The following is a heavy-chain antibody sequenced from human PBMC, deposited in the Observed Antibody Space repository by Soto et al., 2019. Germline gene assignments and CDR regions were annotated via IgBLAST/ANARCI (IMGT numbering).Heavy chain of an antibody. CDR2: IYYSGST. Sequence: SETLSLTCTVSGGSISSGGYYWSWIRQHPGKGLEWIGYIYYSGSTYYNPSLKSRVTISVDTSKNQFSLKLGSVTAADTAVYYCARQLLVDGMDVWGQGTTVTVSS. CDR1: GGSISSGGYY. D-gene: IGHD3-10*01. CDR3: ARQLLVDGMDV. V-gene: IGHV4-31*03. J-gene: IGHJ6*02.